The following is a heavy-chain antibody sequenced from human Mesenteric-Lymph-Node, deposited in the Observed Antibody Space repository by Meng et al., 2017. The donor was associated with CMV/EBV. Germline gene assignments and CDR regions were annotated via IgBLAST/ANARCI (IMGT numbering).Heavy chain of an antibody. D-gene: IGHD5-18*01. CDR1: GFTVSTYW. V-gene: IGHV3-74*01. J-gene: IGHJ4*02. Sequence: GGSLRLSCAASGFTVSTYWMNWVRQAPGKGLVWVARIDFVGSSRTYVDTVQGRFTVSRDNAKNTLYLEMNSLRPEDTAVYYCTRDNRDMAAMCDSWGQGTLVTVSS. CDR2: IDFVGSSR. CDR3: TRDNRDMAAMCDS.